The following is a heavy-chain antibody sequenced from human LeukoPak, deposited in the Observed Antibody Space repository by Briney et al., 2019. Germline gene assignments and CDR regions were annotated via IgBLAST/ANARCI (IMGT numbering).Heavy chain of an antibody. J-gene: IGHJ4*02. Sequence: GESLKISCKGSGYSFTNYWVAWVRQMPGKGLEWMGIIYPGDSDIRYSPSFRGQVTISADKSISTAYLQWCSLKASDTAMYYCARLGILAADTRYYFDYWGQGTLVTVSS. CDR2: IYPGDSDI. CDR3: ARLGILAADTRYYFDY. V-gene: IGHV5-51*01. D-gene: IGHD6-13*01. CDR1: GYSFTNYW.